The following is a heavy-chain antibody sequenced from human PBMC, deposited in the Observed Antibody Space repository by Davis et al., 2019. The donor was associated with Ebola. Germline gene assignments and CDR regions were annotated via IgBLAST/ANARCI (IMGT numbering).Heavy chain of an antibody. V-gene: IGHV3-73*01. CDR1: GFTFSGSA. Sequence: GSLRLSCAASGFTFSGSAMHWVRQASGKGLEWVGRIRSKANSYATAYAASVKGRFTISRDDSKNTAYLQMNSLKTEDTAVYYCTSGVVTADYWGQGTLVTVSS. CDR3: TSGVVTADY. D-gene: IGHD3-3*01. CDR2: IRSKANSYAT. J-gene: IGHJ4*02.